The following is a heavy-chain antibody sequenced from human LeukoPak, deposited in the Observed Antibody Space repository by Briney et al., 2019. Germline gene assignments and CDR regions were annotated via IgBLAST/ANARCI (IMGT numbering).Heavy chain of an antibody. CDR1: EFSVGSNY. CDR3: TRETPDGYDY. J-gene: IGHJ4*02. Sequence: GGSLRLSCAASEFSVGSNYMTWVRQAPGKGLEWVSLIYSGGSTYYADSVKGRFTISRDNSKNTLYLQMNSLRAEDTAMYYCTRETPDGYDYWGQGTLVTVSS. V-gene: IGHV3-66*01. D-gene: IGHD5-24*01. CDR2: IYSGGST.